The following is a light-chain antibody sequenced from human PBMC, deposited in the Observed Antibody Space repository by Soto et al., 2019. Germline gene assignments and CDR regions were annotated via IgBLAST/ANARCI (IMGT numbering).Light chain of an antibody. CDR1: QSVSSN. V-gene: IGKV3-20*01. CDR3: QQYGNSLIT. Sequence: EIVMTQSPTILSVSPGERATLSCRASQSVSSNLAWYQQKPGQAPRLLIYGASSRATGIPDRFSGSGSGTDFTLTISRLEPEDSAVYYCQQYGNSLITFGQGTRLEIK. J-gene: IGKJ5*01. CDR2: GAS.